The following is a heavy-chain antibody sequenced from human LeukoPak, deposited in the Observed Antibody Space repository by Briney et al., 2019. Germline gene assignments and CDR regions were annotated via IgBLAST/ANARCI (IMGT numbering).Heavy chain of an antibody. CDR3: AKAISSSWYVFDY. J-gene: IGHJ4*02. CDR2: ISGSGGST. Sequence: GALRLSCAASGFTFSSYSMNWVRQAPGKGLEWVSAISGSGGSTYYADSVKGRFTISRDNSKNTLYLQMNSLRAEDTAVYYCAKAISSSWYVFDYWGQGTLVTVSS. D-gene: IGHD6-13*01. CDR1: GFTFSSYS. V-gene: IGHV3-23*01.